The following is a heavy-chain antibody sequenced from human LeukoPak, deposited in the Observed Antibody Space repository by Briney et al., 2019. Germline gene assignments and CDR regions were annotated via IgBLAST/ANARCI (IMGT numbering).Heavy chain of an antibody. V-gene: IGHV4-30-4*01. CDR3: ARARAYCSGNRCYNASFHK. CDR1: GGSISSGDYY. D-gene: IGHD2-15*01. J-gene: IGHJ1*01. Sequence: SQTLSLTCTVSGGSISSGDYYWSWIRQPPGKGLEWIGYIYYSGSTYYNPSLKSRAVISVDASKNQFSLKLTSVTAADTAVYYCARARAYCSGNRCYNASFHKWGQGTLVTVSS. CDR2: IYYSGST.